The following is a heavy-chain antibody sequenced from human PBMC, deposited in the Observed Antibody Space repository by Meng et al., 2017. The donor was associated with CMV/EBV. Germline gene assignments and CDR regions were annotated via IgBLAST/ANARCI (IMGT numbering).Heavy chain of an antibody. J-gene: IGHJ6*02. CDR1: GGSFSGYY. CDR2: INHSGST. V-gene: IGHV4-34*01. CDR3: ARLQLGYCSSTSCYTRKLKYYYYGMDV. Sequence: GSLRLSCAVYGGSFSGYYWSWIRQPPGKGLEWIGEINHSGSTKYNPSLKSRVTISVDTSKNQFSLKLSSVTAADTAVYYCARLQLGYCSSTSCYTRKLKYYYYGMDVWGQGTTVTVSS. D-gene: IGHD2-2*02.